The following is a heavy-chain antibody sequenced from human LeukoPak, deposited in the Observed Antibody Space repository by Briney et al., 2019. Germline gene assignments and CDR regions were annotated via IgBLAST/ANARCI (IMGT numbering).Heavy chain of an antibody. V-gene: IGHV4-39*01. D-gene: IGHD6-13*01. J-gene: IGHJ3*02. Sequence: SETLSLTCTVSGGSISSSSYYWGWIRRPPGKGLEWIGSIYYSGSTYYNPSLKSRVTISVDTSKNQFSLKLSSVTAADTAVYYCARQYSSSWYEFAFDIWGQGTMVTVSS. CDR1: GGSISSSSYY. CDR3: ARQYSSSWYEFAFDI. CDR2: IYYSGST.